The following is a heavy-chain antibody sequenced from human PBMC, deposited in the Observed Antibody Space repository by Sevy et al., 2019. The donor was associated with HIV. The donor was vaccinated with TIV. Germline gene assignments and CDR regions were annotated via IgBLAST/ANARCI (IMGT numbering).Heavy chain of an antibody. Sequence: GGSLRLSCAASGFTFSSYWMSWVRQAPGRGLEWVANIKQDGSEKYYVDSVKGRFTISRDNAKNSLYLQMNSLRAEDTAVYYCARAPVIYEYVWGSYRSYYFDYWGQGTLVTVSS. D-gene: IGHD3-16*02. CDR1: GFTFSSYW. CDR2: IKQDGSEK. J-gene: IGHJ4*02. CDR3: ARAPVIYEYVWGSYRSYYFDY. V-gene: IGHV3-7*01.